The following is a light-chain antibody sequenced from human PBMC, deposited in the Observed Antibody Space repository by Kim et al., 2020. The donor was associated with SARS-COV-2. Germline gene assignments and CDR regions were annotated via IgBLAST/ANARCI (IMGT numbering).Light chain of an antibody. CDR3: QQYNESPRT. CDR1: QSVGDDD. Sequence: EIVLTQSPGTLSLSPGETATLSCRASQSVGDDDLAWYQQKPGQPPRLLMFAANIRATGIPDRFRGSGSGADFTLTINGLEPEDFAVYFCQQYNESPRTFGPGTKVDIK. V-gene: IGKV3-20*01. CDR2: AAN. J-gene: IGKJ3*01.